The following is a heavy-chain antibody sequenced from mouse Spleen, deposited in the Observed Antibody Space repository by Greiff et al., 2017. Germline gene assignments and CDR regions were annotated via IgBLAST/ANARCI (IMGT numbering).Heavy chain of an antibody. V-gene: IGHV1-76*01. J-gene: IGHJ2*01. CDR1: GYTFTDYY. CDR2: IYPGSGNT. D-gene: IGHD4-1*01. Sequence: VQLQQSGAELVRPGASVKLSCKASGYTFTDYYINWVKQRPGQGLEWIARIYPGSGNTYYNEKFKGKATLTAEKSSSTAYMQLSSLTSEDSAVYFCARDNWDGDYFDYWGQGTTLTVSS. CDR3: ARDNWDGDYFDY.